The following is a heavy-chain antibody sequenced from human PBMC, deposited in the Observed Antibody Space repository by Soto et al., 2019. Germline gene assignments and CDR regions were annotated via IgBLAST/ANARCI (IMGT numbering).Heavy chain of an antibody. D-gene: IGHD3-9*01. Sequence: GGSLRLSCAASGFTFSSYSMNWVRQAPGKGLEWVSYISSSSSTIYYADSVKGRFTISRDNAKNSLYLQMNSLRAEDTAVYYCARDSDFDWLFPDYWGQRTLVTVSS. V-gene: IGHV3-48*01. CDR1: GFTFSSYS. CDR3: ARDSDFDWLFPDY. CDR2: ISSSSSTI. J-gene: IGHJ4*02.